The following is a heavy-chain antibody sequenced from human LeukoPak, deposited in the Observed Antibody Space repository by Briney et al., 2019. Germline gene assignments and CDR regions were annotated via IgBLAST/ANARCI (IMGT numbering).Heavy chain of an antibody. J-gene: IGHJ3*02. CDR2: IYYSGST. CDR1: GGSINNYY. D-gene: IGHD4-17*01. Sequence: SETLSLTCTVSGGSINNYYWNWIRQPPGKGLEWIGYIYYSGSTNYNPSLKSRVTISVDTSKNQFSLKLSSVTAADTAVYYCARGRTVTTPAFDIWGQGTMVTVSS. V-gene: IGHV4-59*01. CDR3: ARGRTVTTPAFDI.